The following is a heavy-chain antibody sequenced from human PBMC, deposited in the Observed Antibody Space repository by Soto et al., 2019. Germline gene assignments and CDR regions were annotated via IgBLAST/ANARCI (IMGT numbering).Heavy chain of an antibody. CDR3: ARIGRDGYNYNCYYGMDV. V-gene: IGHV3-7*01. CDR1: GFTFSSYW. J-gene: IGHJ6*02. CDR2: IKQDGSEK. Sequence: AGGSLRLSCAASGFTFSSYWMSWVRQAPGKGLEWVANIKQDGSEKYYVDSVKGRFTISRDNAKNSLYLQMNSLRAEDTAVYYCARIGRDGYNYNCYYGMDVWGQGTTVTVSS. D-gene: IGHD5-12*01.